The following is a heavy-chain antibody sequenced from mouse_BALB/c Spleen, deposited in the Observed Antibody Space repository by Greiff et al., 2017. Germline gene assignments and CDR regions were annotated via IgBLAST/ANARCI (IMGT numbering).Heavy chain of an antibody. J-gene: IGHJ4*01. D-gene: IGHD2-14*01. CDR2: ISSGGRYT. Sequence: EVKLMESGGGLVKPGGSLKLSCAASGFTFSSYAMSWVRQSPEKGLEWVAEISSGGRYTYYPDTVTGRFTISRDNAKNTLYLEMSSLRSEDTAVYYCARDYCRYDEKNAMDYWGQGTSVTVSS. V-gene: IGHV5-9-4*01. CDR1: GFTFSSYA. CDR3: ARDYCRYDEKNAMDY.